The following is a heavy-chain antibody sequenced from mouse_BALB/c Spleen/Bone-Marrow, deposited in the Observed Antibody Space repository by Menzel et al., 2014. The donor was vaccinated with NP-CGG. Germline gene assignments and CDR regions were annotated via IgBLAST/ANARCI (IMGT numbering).Heavy chain of an antibody. CDR3: AREGGYYYGSSPYFDV. J-gene: IGHJ1*01. CDR1: GYSFTGYF. D-gene: IGHD1-1*01. V-gene: IGHV1-20*02. CDR2: INPYNGDT. Sequence: EVQLVESGLELVKPGASVKISCKASGYSFTGYFMNWVMQSHGKSLEWIGRINPYNGDTFYNQKFKGKATLTVDKSSSTAHMELRSLASEDSAVYYCAREGGYYYGSSPYFDVWGAGTTVTVSS.